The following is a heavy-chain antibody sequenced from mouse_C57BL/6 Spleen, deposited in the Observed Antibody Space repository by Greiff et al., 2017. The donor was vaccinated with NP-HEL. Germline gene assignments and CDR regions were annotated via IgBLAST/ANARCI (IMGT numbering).Heavy chain of an antibody. CDR2: IDPETGGT. D-gene: IGHD2-4*01. Sequence: VKLVESGAELVRPGASVTLSCKASGYTFTDYEMHWVKQTPVHGLEWIGAIDPETGGTAYNQKFKGKAILTADKSSSTAYMELRSLTSEDSAVYYCTRRAYDYYFDYWGQGTTLTVSS. J-gene: IGHJ2*01. V-gene: IGHV1-15*01. CDR1: GYTFTDYE. CDR3: TRRAYDYYFDY.